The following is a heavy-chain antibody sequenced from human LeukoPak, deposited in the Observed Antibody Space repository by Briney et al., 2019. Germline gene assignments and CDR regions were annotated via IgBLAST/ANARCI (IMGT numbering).Heavy chain of an antibody. CDR1: GGSISSSTFY. CDR2: TSYSGAT. CDR3: AKHYMGSYYNHGLDY. D-gene: IGHD3-10*01. J-gene: IGHJ4*02. V-gene: IGHV4-39*01. Sequence: PSETLSLTCTVSGGSISSSTFYWGWIRQPPGKGLEWIGSTSYSGATYYNPSLKSRVTISVDTSENHFSLRLSSVTAADTAVYYCAKHYMGSYYNHGLDYWGQGTLVTVSS.